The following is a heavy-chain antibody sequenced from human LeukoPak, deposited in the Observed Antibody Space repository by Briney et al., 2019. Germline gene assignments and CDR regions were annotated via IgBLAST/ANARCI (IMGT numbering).Heavy chain of an antibody. J-gene: IGHJ4*02. CDR2: ISSSSRYI. Sequence: GGSLRLSCAASGFTFTTYSMNWVRQAPGKGLEWVSSISSSSRYIYYADSVKGRFTISRDNAKNSLYLQMNSLRAEDTAVYYCAKDPRRYSRTGGYLDYWGQGTLVTVSS. CDR3: AKDPRRYSRTGGYLDY. D-gene: IGHD6-13*01. CDR1: GFTFTTYS. V-gene: IGHV3-21*01.